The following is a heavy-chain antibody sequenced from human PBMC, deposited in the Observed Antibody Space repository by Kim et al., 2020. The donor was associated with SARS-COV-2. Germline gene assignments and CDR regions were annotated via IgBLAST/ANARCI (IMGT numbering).Heavy chain of an antibody. CDR2: IYYSGST. J-gene: IGHJ3*02. CDR1: GGSISSGGYY. CDR3: ARGTVVTSFDI. D-gene: IGHD2-15*01. V-gene: IGHV4-31*03. Sequence: SETLSLTCTVSGGSISSGGYYWSWLRQHPGKGLEWIGYIYYSGSTYYNPSLKSRVTISVDTSKNQFSLKLSSATAADTAVYYCARGTVVTSFDIWGQGTMVTV.